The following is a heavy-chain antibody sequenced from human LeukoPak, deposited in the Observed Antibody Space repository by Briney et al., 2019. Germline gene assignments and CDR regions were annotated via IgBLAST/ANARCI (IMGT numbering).Heavy chain of an antibody. CDR3: AGSPTVTTWPAFFDS. Sequence: GASVKVSCKVSGYTLTELSMHWVRHAPGKGLEWMGGFDPEDGETIYAQKFQGRVTMTEDTSTDTAYMELSSLKFEDTAVYYCAGSPTVTTWPAFFDSWGQGTLVTVSS. V-gene: IGHV1-24*01. J-gene: IGHJ4*02. D-gene: IGHD4-17*01. CDR1: GYTLTELS. CDR2: FDPEDGET.